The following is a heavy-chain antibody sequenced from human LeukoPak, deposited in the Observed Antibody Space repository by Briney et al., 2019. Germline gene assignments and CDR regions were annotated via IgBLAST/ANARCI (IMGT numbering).Heavy chain of an antibody. D-gene: IGHD6-19*01. CDR3: ARVDSSGWIDY. Sequence: KPSETLSLTCTVSGGSISSGSCYWSWIRQPAGKGLEWIGRIYTSGSTNYNPSLKSRVTISVGTSKNQFSLKLSSVTAADTAVYYCARVDSSGWIDYWGQGTLVTVSS. V-gene: IGHV4-61*02. J-gene: IGHJ4*02. CDR1: GGSISSGSCY. CDR2: IYTSGST.